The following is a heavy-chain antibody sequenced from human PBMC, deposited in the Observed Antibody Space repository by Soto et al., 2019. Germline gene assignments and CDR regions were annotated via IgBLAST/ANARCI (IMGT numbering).Heavy chain of an antibody. V-gene: IGHV1-18*04. Sequence: QVQLLQSGAEVKKPGASVKVSCKASGYTFTSYGISWVRQAPGQGLEWMGWISAYNGNTNYAQKVEGRVTMTTDTSTSTAYMALRSMRSDDTAVYYCARVQVIAAAGGWFDPWGQGTLVTVSS. CDR3: ARVQVIAAAGGWFDP. CDR1: GYTFTSYG. CDR2: ISAYNGNT. J-gene: IGHJ5*02. D-gene: IGHD6-13*01.